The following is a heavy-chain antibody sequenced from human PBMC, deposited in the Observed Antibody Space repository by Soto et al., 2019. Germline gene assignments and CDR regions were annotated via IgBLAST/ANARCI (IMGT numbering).Heavy chain of an antibody. J-gene: IGHJ4*02. V-gene: IGHV4-39*01. Sequence: PSETLSLTCTVSGGSISSRSSYWGWIRQPPGKGLEWIGGISYSLSTYYNPSLQSRVTISVDTSKNQFSLKLSSVTAADTAVYYCARHVAGPNSGIYYNPLDYWGQGTLVTVSS. CDR1: GGSISSRSSY. CDR3: ARHVAGPNSGIYYNPLDY. D-gene: IGHD3-10*01. CDR2: ISYSLST.